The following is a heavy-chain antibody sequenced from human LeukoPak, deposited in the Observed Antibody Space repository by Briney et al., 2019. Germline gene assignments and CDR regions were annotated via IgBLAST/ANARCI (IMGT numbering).Heavy chain of an antibody. Sequence: ASVKVSCKASGYTFTGYYMHWVRQAPGQGLEWMGWINPNSGGTNYAQKFQGRVTMTRDTSISTAYMELSRLRSDGTAVYYCARESIAAAGDYWAQGTLVTVSS. J-gene: IGHJ4*02. CDR1: GYTFTGYY. CDR3: ARESIAAAGDY. D-gene: IGHD6-13*01. CDR2: INPNSGGT. V-gene: IGHV1-2*02.